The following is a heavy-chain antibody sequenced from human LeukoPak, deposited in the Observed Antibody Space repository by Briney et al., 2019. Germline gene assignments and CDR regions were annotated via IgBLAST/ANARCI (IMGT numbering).Heavy chain of an antibody. D-gene: IGHD1-26*01. V-gene: IGHV2-70*11. CDR1: GSSLSTSGMC. CDR3: ARIAYSGSYFDY. J-gene: IGHJ4*02. Sequence: SGPTLVIPTHTLTLTCTFSGSSLSTSGMCVSWIRQPPGKALEWLARIDWDDDKYFRTSLKTRLTISKDTSKNQVVLTMTNMDPVDTATYYCARIAYSGSYFDYWGQGTLVTVSS. CDR2: IDWDDDK.